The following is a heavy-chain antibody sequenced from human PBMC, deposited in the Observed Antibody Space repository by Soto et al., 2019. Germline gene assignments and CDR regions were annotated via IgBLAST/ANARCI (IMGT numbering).Heavy chain of an antibody. CDR1: GGSISSSSYY. V-gene: IGHV4-39*01. Sequence: QLQLQESGPGLVKPSETLSLPCTVSGGSISSSSYYWGWIRQPPGKGLEWIGSIYYSGSTYYTPSPKRRATITVDTAKNQSSLKLSSVTAADTAVYYCARHTPAISISDHWGQGTLVTVSS. CDR3: ARHTPAISISDH. CDR2: IYYSGST. J-gene: IGHJ4*02. D-gene: IGHD2-15*01.